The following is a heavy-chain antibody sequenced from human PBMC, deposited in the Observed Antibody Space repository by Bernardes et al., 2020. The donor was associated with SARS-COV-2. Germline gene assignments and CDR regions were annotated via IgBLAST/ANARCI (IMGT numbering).Heavy chain of an antibody. J-gene: IGHJ5*02. V-gene: IGHV4-34*01. Sequence: SETLSLTCAVSGGSFSGDYWGWIRQPPGKGLEWIGEINHAGSTNYNPSLKSRVTISLDTSKNQFSLKVTSMTAADTALYYCMRSKATRTDLWGQGALVTVSS. CDR2: INHAGST. CDR3: MRSKATRTDL. CDR1: GGSFSGDY.